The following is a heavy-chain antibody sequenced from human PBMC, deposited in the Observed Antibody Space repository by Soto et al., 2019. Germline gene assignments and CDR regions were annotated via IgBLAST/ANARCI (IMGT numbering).Heavy chain of an antibody. CDR3: ARGMYSSYRSYFDY. V-gene: IGHV3-33*01. CDR1: GFTFSSYG. J-gene: IGHJ4*02. CDR2: IWYDGSNK. D-gene: IGHD6-6*01. Sequence: QVQLVESGGGVVQPGRSLRLSCAASGFTFSSYGMHWVRQAPGKGLEWVAVIWYDGSNKYYADSVKGRFTISRDNSKNTLYLQMNSLRAEDTAVYYCARGMYSSYRSYFDYWGQGTLVTVSS.